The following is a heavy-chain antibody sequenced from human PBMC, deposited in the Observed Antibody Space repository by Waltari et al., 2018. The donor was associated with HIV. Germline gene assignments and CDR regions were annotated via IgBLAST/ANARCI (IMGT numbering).Heavy chain of an antibody. D-gene: IGHD3-3*01. CDR2: ISHSGTT. J-gene: IGHJ4*02. Sequence: QVQLQESGPGLVKPSETLSLTCSVSDYYITSGYYWGWIRQSPGRGLEWIGSISHSGTTVYSPSLKSRITLFRNTSKNQVFLKLTSATAADTAVYYCASTYYDLLEGWYFDFWGQGRLVTVSS. CDR3: ASTYYDLLEGWYFDF. V-gene: IGHV4-38-2*02. CDR1: DYYITSGYY.